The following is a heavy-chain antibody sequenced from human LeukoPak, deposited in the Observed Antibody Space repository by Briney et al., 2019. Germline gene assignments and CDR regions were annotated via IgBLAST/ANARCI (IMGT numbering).Heavy chain of an antibody. J-gene: IGHJ4*02. CDR2: ISGSGGST. CDR3: AKDQGVPAAILDY. CDR1: GFTFNNYA. D-gene: IGHD2-2*01. V-gene: IGHV3-23*01. Sequence: GGSLRLSCAASGFTFNNYAMSWVRQAPGKGLEWVSAISGSGGSTYYADSVKGRFTISRDNSKNTLYLQMNSLRAEDTAVYYCAKDQGVPAAILDYWGQGTLVTVSS.